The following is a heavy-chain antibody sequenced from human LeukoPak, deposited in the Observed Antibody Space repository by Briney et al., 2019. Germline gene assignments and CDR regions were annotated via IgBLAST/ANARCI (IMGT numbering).Heavy chain of an antibody. CDR2: IPYDGSNE. J-gene: IGHJ4*02. Sequence: GGSLRLSCAASGFTFSSYVMHWVRQAPGKGLEWVAIIPYDGSNEYYADSVKGRFTISRDNSKNTLYLQMNSLRAADTAVYYCAKDSGYSYGYYFDYWGQGTLVTVSS. CDR3: AKDSGYSYGYYFDY. D-gene: IGHD5-18*01. CDR1: GFTFSSYV. V-gene: IGHV3-30*04.